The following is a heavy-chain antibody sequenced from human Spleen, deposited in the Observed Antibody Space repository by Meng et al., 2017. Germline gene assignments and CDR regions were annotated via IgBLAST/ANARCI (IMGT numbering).Heavy chain of an antibody. V-gene: IGHV4-39*07. CDR3: ARGSKEQLVGGHRAFDI. CDR2: INPSGST. CDR1: GGSISSGSYY. J-gene: IGHJ3*02. D-gene: IGHD6-13*01. Sequence: SETLSLTCTVSGGSISSGSYYWNWTRHPPGKGLEWIGEINPSGSTDYNPSPKSRVTLSVDTSKNQCSLKLSSVTAADTSVYYCARGSKEQLVGGHRAFDIWGQGTMVTVSS.